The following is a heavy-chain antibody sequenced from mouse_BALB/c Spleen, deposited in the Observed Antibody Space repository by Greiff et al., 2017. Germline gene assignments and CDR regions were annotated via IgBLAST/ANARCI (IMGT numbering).Heavy chain of an antibody. Sequence: QVQLQQSGAELVKPGASVKLSCKASGYTFTSYYMYWVKQRPGQGLEWIGEINPSNGGTNFNEKFKGKATLTVDTSSSTAYVDLSSLTSEDSAVYYCARGWYFDVWGAGTTVTVSS. CDR1: GYTFTSYY. CDR3: ARGWYFDV. V-gene: IGHV1S81*02. CDR2: INPSNGGT. J-gene: IGHJ1*01.